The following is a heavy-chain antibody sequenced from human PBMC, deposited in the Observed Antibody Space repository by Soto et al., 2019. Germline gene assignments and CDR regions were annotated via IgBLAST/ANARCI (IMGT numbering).Heavy chain of an antibody. Sequence: ASVKVSCKASGYTFTVYYMHGVGQAPLQGREWMGCINPNSGGTNYAQKFQGRVTMTRDTSISTAYMELSRLRSDDTAVYYCARDHPTYYFDYWGQGTLVTVSS. J-gene: IGHJ4*02. V-gene: IGHV1-2*02. D-gene: IGHD3-16*01. CDR2: INPNSGGT. CDR1: GYTFTVYY. CDR3: ARDHPTYYFDY.